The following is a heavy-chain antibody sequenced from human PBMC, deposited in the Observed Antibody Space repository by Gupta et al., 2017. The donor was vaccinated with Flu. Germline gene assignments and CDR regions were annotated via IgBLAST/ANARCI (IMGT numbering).Heavy chain of an antibody. D-gene: IGHD6-6*01. CDR2: IGTAGDT. Sequence: VSAIGTAGDTYYPGSVKGRFTISRENAKNSLYLQMNSLRAGDTAVYYCARDRRAARPRGGYYYYYGMDVWGQGTTVTVSS. J-gene: IGHJ6*02. V-gene: IGHV3-13*01. CDR3: ARDRRAARPRGGYYYYYGMDV.